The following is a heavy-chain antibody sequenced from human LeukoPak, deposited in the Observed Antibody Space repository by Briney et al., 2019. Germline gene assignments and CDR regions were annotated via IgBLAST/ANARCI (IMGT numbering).Heavy chain of an antibody. D-gene: IGHD6-19*01. Sequence: GGSLRLSCAASGFTFDDYGMSWVRQAPGKGLEWVSSISSSSTYIYYADSVKGRFTISRDNAKNSLYLQMNSLRAGDTAVYYCARESAVAGSFDYWGQGTLVTVSS. CDR2: ISSSSTYI. CDR1: GFTFDDYG. CDR3: ARESAVAGSFDY. J-gene: IGHJ4*01. V-gene: IGHV3-21*01.